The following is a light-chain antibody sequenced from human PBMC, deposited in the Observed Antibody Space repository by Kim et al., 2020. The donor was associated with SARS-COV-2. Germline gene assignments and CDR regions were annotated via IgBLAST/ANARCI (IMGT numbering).Light chain of an antibody. V-gene: IGKV2-30*01. CDR2: KVS. Sequence: IMTQFPLSLPVTLGQPASISCRSSQSLIYSDGDIYLSWFHQRPGLSPRRLIYKVSHRDSGVPDRFSGSGSGTDFTLRISRVEAEDVGVYFCFHDTHWPMYTFGQGTKLEI. J-gene: IGKJ2*01. CDR1: QSLIYSDGDIY. CDR3: FHDTHWPMYT.